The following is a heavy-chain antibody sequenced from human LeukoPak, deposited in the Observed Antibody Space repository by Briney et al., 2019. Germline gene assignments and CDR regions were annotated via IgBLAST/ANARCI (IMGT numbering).Heavy chain of an antibody. CDR2: VYYTGST. D-gene: IGHD2-2*01. V-gene: IGHV4-61*01. Sequence: SETLSLTCTVSGGSVSSASYYWSWIRQPPGKGLEWIAYVYYTGSTHYNPSLKSRVTISLDMSKNQFSLKLSSVTAADTAVYYCARTQYCSSSTSCYFGYFDYWGQGTLVTVSS. J-gene: IGHJ4*02. CDR3: ARTQYCSSSTSCYFGYFDY. CDR1: GGSVSSASYY.